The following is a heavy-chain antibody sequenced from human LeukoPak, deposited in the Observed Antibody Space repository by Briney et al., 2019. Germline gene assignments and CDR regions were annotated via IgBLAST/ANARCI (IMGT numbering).Heavy chain of an antibody. V-gene: IGHV3-53*01. CDR3: ARVRY. CDR2: IYTGGNT. Sequence: EGSLRLSCAASGFTVSSNYLTWVRQAPGKGLEWVSVIYTGGNTYYADSVKGRFTISRDNSKNTVYLQMNSLRAEDTAVYYCARVRYWGQGTLVTVSS. CDR1: GFTVSSNY. J-gene: IGHJ4*02.